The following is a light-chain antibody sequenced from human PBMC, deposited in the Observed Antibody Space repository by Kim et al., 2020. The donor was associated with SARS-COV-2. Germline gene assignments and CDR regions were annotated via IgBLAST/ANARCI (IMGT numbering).Light chain of an antibody. V-gene: IGKV3-15*01. J-gene: IGKJ2*01. CDR3: QQYNNWPPGT. CDR1: QSVSSN. Sequence: VSPGERATLSGRASQSVSSNLAWYQQKPGQAPRLLIYGASTRATGIPARFSGSGSGTEFTLTISSLQSEDFAVYYCQQYNNWPPGTFGQGTKLEIK. CDR2: GAS.